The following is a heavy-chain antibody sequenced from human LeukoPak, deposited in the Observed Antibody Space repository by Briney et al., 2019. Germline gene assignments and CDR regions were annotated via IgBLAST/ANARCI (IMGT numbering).Heavy chain of an antibody. CDR3: ARVLSVGARNLFDY. CDR1: GYTFTGYY. Sequence: GASVKVSCKASGYTFTGYYMHGVRQAPGRGLEWMGWSNPNSGGTNYAQKVQGRVTMTRDTSISTASMELSRLISDDTAVYYCARVLSVGARNLFDYWGQGTLVTVSS. V-gene: IGHV1-2*02. J-gene: IGHJ4*02. CDR2: SNPNSGGT. D-gene: IGHD1-26*01.